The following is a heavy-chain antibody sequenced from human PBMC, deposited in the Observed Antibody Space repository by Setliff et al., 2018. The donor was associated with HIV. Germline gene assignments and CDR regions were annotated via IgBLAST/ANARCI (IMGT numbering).Heavy chain of an antibody. CDR3: ARSPGDYLFDY. J-gene: IGHJ4*02. CDR2: INAGYGNT. D-gene: IGHD4-17*01. Sequence: ASVKVSCKASGYTFSNYGISWLRQAPGQGPEWVGWINAGYGNTKYSQKFQGRVTITRDASASTAYMELSSLRSEDTAVYYCARSPGDYLFDYWGQGTLVTVSS. CDR1: GYTFSNYG. V-gene: IGHV1-3*01.